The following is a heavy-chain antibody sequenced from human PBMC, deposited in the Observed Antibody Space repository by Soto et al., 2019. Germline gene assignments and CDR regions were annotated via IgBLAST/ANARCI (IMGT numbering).Heavy chain of an antibody. D-gene: IGHD3-22*01. J-gene: IGHJ4*02. CDR2: IYYSGST. CDR3: ARAPSYYYDSSGYYLSGQYFDY. CDR1: GGSISSGDYY. V-gene: IGHV4-30-4*01. Sequence: SETLSLTCTVSGGSISSGDYYWSWIRQPPGKGLEWIGYIYYSGSTYYNPSLKSRVTISVDTSKNQFSLKLSSVTAADTAVYYCARAPSYYYDSSGYYLSGQYFDYWGQGTLVTVSS.